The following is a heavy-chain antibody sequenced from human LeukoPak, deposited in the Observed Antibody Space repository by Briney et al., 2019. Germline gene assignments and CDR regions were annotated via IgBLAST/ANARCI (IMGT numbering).Heavy chain of an antibody. CDR1: GYTFTGYY. V-gene: IGHV1-2*02. D-gene: IGHD2-15*01. J-gene: IGHJ4*02. CDR2: INPNSGGT. CDR3: ARDPVVAAIFDY. Sequence: ASVKVSCKASGYTFTGYYLHWVRQAPGQGLEWMGWINPNSGGTNYAQKFQGRVTMTRDTFISTAYMELSRLRSDDTAVYYCARDPVVAAIFDYWGQGTLVTVSS.